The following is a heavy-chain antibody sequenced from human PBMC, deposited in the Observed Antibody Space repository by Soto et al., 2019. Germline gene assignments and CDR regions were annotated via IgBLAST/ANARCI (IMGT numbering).Heavy chain of an antibody. CDR2: IIPIFGTA. CDR1: GGTFSSYA. J-gene: IGHJ6*02. CDR3: ARNGGPLGSYYYGMDV. D-gene: IGHD3-16*01. V-gene: IGHV1-69*12. Sequence: QVQRVQSGAEVKKPGSSVKVSCKASGGTFSSYAISWVRQAPGQGLEWMGGIIPIFGTANYAQKFQGRVTITADESTSTAYMELRSLRSEDTAVYYCARNGGPLGSYYYGMDVWGQGTTVTVSS.